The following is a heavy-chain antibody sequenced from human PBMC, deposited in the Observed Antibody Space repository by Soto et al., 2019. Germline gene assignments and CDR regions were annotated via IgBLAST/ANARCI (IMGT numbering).Heavy chain of an antibody. CDR3: VRRVNIPAWYFDL. CDR1: GASISKTSSY. V-gene: IGHV4-39*01. CDR2: INYSGTA. D-gene: IGHD2-21*01. J-gene: IGHJ2*01. Sequence: QVELQQSGPGVVRPSETLSLTCSVSGASISKTSSYWGWIRQPPGKGLEWIGSINYSGTAYYSPSLGRRATFSVDTSANQFSLRLMSVTAAYTAFYFCVRRVNIPAWYFDLWGREKPVIVSS.